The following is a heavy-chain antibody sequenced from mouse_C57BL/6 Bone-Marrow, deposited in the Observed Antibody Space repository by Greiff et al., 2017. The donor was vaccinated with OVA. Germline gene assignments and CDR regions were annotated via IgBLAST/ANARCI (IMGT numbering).Heavy chain of an antibody. CDR2: IWWDDDT. D-gene: IGHD1-1*01. CDR1: GFSLSTFGMG. Sequence: QVTLKVSGPGILQPSQTLSLTCSFSGFSLSTFGMGVGWIRQPSGKGLEWLAHIWWDDDTYYNPALKSRLTISKDTTKNQVFLKIANVDTAGTATYYCARIGGIYYYGSSYDCDYWGQGTTLTVSS. V-gene: IGHV8-8*01. CDR3: ARIGGIYYYGSSYDCDY. J-gene: IGHJ2*01.